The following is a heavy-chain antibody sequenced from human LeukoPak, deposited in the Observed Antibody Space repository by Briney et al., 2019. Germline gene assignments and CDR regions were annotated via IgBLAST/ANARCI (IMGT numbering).Heavy chain of an antibody. J-gene: IGHJ4*02. CDR2: ISSSRNYI. CDR1: GFTFSSCG. Sequence: NPGGSLRLSCAASGFTFSSCGMNWVRQAPGKGLEWVSYISSSRNYIFYADSVKGRFTISRDNAKNSLYLQMNSLRAEDTAVYYCARDPYYYDSSGYYGEGFDYWGQGTLVTVSS. D-gene: IGHD3-22*01. V-gene: IGHV3-21*01. CDR3: ARDPYYYDSSGYYGEGFDY.